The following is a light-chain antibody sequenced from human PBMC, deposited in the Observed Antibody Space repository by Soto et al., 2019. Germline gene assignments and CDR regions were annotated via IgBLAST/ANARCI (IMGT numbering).Light chain of an antibody. J-gene: IGLJ2*01. CDR3: QSYDNSLSGVV. V-gene: IGLV1-40*01. CDR2: AST. CDR1: SSNIGARYD. Sequence: QSVLTQPPSVSGAPGQRVTISCTGSSSNIGARYDVHWYQQLPGTAPKLLIYASTIRPSGVPDRFSGSKSGTAASLAITGLQAEDEADYYCQSYDNSLSGVVFGGGTKLTVL.